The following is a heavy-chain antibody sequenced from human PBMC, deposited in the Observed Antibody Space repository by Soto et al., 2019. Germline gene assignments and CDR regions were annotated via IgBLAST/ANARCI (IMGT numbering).Heavy chain of an antibody. J-gene: IGHJ5*02. CDR1: GGSISSSSYY. D-gene: IGHD3-22*01. CDR3: ARLPDYYDSQGWFDP. Sequence: QLQLQESGPGLVKPSETLSLTCTVSGGSISSSSYYWGWIRQPPGKGLEWIGSIYYSGSTYYNPSLKSRVTISVDTSKNQFSLKLSSVTAADTAVYYCARLPDYYDSQGWFDPWGQGTLVTVSS. CDR2: IYYSGST. V-gene: IGHV4-39*01.